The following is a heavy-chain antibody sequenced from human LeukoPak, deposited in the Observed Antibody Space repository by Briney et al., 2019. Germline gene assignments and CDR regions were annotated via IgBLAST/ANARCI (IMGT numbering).Heavy chain of an antibody. CDR3: AKDESPMGIAAADY. Sequence: GRSLRLSCAASGFTFDDYAMHWVRHAPGRGLGWVSGISWNSGSIGYADSVKGRFTISRDNAKNSLYLQMNSLRAEDTALYYCAKDESPMGIAAADYWGQGTLVTVPS. CDR2: ISWNSGSI. D-gene: IGHD6-13*01. J-gene: IGHJ4*02. CDR1: GFTFDDYA. V-gene: IGHV3-9*01.